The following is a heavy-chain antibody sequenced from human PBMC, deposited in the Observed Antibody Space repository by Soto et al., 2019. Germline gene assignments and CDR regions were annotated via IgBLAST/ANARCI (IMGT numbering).Heavy chain of an antibody. Sequence: VQLVESGGGLVQPGGSLRLSCAASGFTFSRYSMNWVRQAPGKGLEWVSYISGSSSSIYYADSVKGRFTISRDNAKNSLYLQMNSLRAEDTAVYYCARDEKYYFDYWGQGTLVTVSS. CDR1: GFTFSRYS. V-gene: IGHV3-48*01. CDR2: ISGSSSSI. J-gene: IGHJ4*02. CDR3: ARDEKYYFDY.